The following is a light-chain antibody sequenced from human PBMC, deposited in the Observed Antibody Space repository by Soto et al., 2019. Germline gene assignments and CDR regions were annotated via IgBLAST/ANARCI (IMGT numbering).Light chain of an antibody. V-gene: IGLV2-14*03. CDR1: RLDVGGYNY. CDR3: CSYVSSKTYL. Sequence: QSVLTQPASVSGSPGQSITISCTGTRLDVGGYNYVSWYQQQPGKAPKLIIYEVTNRPSGVSDRFSGSKSDNTASLTISGLQTGDEADYYCCSYVSSKTYLFGTGTKVTV. J-gene: IGLJ1*01. CDR2: EVT.